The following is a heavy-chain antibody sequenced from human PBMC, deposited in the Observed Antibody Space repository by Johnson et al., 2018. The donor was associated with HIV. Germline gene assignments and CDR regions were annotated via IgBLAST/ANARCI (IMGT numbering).Heavy chain of an antibody. CDR2: IGTAGDT. V-gene: IGHV3-11*06. J-gene: IGHJ3*02. Sequence: QVQLVESGGGLVKPGGSLRLSCAASGFTFSDYYMSWIRQAPGKGLEWVSGIGTAGDTYYPGSVKGRFTISRENDKNSLYLQMNSLRAEDTAVYYCARAARYYYDSRGDAFDIWGQGTMVTVSS. D-gene: IGHD3-22*01. CDR1: GFTFSDYY. CDR3: ARAARYYYDSRGDAFDI.